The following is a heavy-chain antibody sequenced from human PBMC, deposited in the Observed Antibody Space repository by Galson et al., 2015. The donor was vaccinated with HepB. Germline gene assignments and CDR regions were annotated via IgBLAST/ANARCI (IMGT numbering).Heavy chain of an antibody. D-gene: IGHD3-22*01. V-gene: IGHV5-51*03. CDR2: IYPGDSDT. CDR1: GYSFTSYW. J-gene: IGHJ4*02. CDR3: ARGTYDSSGHYARDFDY. Sequence: QSGAEVKKPGESLKISCKGSGYSFTSYWIGWVRQMPGKGLEWMGIIYPGDSDTRYSPSFQGRVTISVDKSISTAYLQWSSLKASDTAMYYCARGTYDSSGHYARDFDYWGQGTLVTVSS.